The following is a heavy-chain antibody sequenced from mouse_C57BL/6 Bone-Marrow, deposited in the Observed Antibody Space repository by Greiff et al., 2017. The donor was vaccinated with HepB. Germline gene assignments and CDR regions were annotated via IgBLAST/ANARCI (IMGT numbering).Heavy chain of an antibody. V-gene: IGHV5-6*01. J-gene: IGHJ2*01. CDR3: ARAGWDFDY. CDR1: GFTFSSYG. CDR2: ISSGGSYT. Sequence: EVHLVESGGDLVKPGGSLKLSCAASGFTFSSYGMSWVRQTPDKRLEWVATISSGGSYTYYPDSVKGRFTISRDNAKNTLYLQMGSLKSEDTAMYYCARAGWDFDYWGQGTTLTVSS. D-gene: IGHD1-2*01.